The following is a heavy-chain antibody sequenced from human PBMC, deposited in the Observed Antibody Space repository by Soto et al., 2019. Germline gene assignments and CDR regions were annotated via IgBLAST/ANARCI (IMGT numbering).Heavy chain of an antibody. J-gene: IGHJ6*02. CDR2: INHSGST. D-gene: IGHD3-10*01. Sequence: SETLSLTCAVYGGSFSCYYWSWIRQPPGKGLEWIGEINHSGSTNYNPSLKSRVTISVDTSKNQFSLKLSSVTAADTAVYYCARGLVYYGSGSYHGMDVWGQGTTVTVSS. V-gene: IGHV4-34*01. CDR1: GGSFSCYY. CDR3: ARGLVYYGSGSYHGMDV.